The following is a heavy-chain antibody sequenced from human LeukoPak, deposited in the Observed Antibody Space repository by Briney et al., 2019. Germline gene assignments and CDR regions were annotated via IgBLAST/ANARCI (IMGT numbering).Heavy chain of an antibody. CDR1: GFTFSSYA. J-gene: IGHJ4*02. CDR3: AKVGIVVVPAAPLDFDY. V-gene: IGHV3-23*01. Sequence: GGSLRLSCAASGFTFSSYAMSWVRQAPGKGLEWVSAISGSGGSPYYADSVKGRFTISRDNSKNTLYLQMNSLRAEDTAVYYCAKVGIVVVPAAPLDFDYWGQGTLVTVSS. CDR2: ISGSGGSP. D-gene: IGHD2-2*01.